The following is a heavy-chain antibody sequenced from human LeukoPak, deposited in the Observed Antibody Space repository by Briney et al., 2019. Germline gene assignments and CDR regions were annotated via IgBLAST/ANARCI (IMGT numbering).Heavy chain of an antibody. Sequence: SETLSLTCTVSGRSISRYYWSWVRQPAAKGLGWLGRMYTSGRTKYNPSLKSRVTMSVDTSNNQSSLRLNCVTAADTAVYYCARGPSAGCWSYYYIYVSGKGTTVTVSS. V-gene: IGHV4-4*07. CDR1: GRSISRYY. CDR2: MYTSGRT. D-gene: IGHD2-15*01. CDR3: ARGPSAGCWSYYYIYV. J-gene: IGHJ6*03.